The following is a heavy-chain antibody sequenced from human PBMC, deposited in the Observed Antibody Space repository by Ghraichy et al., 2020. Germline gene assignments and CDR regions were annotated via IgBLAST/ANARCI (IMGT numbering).Heavy chain of an antibody. CDR2: ISSSSSTI. D-gene: IGHD2-2*01. V-gene: IGHV3-48*02. Sequence: RGSLRLSCAASGFTFSGYNMKWVRQAPGKGLEWVSYISSSSSTISYADSVKGRFTISRDNAKNSLYLQMNSLRDEDTAVYYCAREFVVVPAGIALYYYYGMDVWGQGTTVTVSS. CDR1: GFTFSGYN. CDR3: AREFVVVPAGIALYYYYGMDV. J-gene: IGHJ6*02.